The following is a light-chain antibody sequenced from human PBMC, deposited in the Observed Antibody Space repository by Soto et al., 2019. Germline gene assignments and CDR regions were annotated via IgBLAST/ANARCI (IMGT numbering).Light chain of an antibody. CDR3: QQYGSSPWT. CDR2: AAS. J-gene: IGKJ1*01. CDR1: QSVRSGY. Sequence: DIVLTQSPGTLSLSPGERATLSCRASQSVRSGYLAWYQHKPGQAPRLLIYAASSRATGIPDRFSGSGSGTDFTLTISRLEPEDFAVYYCQQYGSSPWTFGQGTKVEIK. V-gene: IGKV3-20*01.